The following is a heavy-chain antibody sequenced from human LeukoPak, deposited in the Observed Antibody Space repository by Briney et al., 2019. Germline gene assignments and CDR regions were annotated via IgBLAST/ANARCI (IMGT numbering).Heavy chain of an antibody. Sequence: SETLSLTCTVSGGSISNTKYYWGWIRQPPGRGLEWIGTIYYSGTTYYNPSLKSRVTISVDTSKNQFSLKLNSVTAADTAVYYCAGLVDTSINFDYWGQGTLVTVSS. V-gene: IGHV4-39*01. CDR3: AGLVDTSINFDY. CDR2: IYYSGTT. D-gene: IGHD5-18*01. CDR1: GGSISNTKYY. J-gene: IGHJ4*02.